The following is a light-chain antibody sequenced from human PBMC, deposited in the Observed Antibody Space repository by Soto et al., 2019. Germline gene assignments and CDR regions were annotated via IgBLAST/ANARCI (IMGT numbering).Light chain of an antibody. CDR1: QGISSY. CDR3: QQYYSYPLT. Sequence: AILMTQSPSSLSASTGDRVTITCRASQGISSYLAWYQQKPGKAPKLLIYAASTLQSGVPSRFSGSGSGTDFTLTISCLQSEDFATYYCQQYYSYPLTFGQGTRLETK. J-gene: IGKJ5*01. V-gene: IGKV1-8*01. CDR2: AAS.